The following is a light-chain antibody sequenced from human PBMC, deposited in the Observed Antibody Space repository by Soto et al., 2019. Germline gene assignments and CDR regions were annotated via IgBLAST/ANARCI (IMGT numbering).Light chain of an antibody. V-gene: IGKV1-39*01. CDR1: QNIAEF. CDR3: QEFYSPFLS. CDR2: GTS. Sequence: DVQMTQSPSSLSASIGDRVTLTCRASQNIAEFLNWYQVKSDKGPKLLIYGTSTLQSGVPSRFSGGGSGTEFSLTISNLHPEDFAVYYCQEFYSPFLSFGGGTRVELK. J-gene: IGKJ4*01.